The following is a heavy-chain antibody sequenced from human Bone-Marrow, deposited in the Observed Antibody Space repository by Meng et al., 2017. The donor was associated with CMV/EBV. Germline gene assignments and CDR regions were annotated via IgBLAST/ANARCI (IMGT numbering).Heavy chain of an antibody. CDR2: ISSGATNT. CDR3: ARDLPHYSLDY. D-gene: IGHD4-11*01. Sequence: GGSLRLSCVASGFIFSSYEMTWVRQAPGKGLEWLAHISSGATNTYHADSVKDRFTISRDNAKNSLYLQMNSLRAEDTAVYYCARDLPHYSLDYWGQGTLVTVSS. V-gene: IGHV3-48*03. J-gene: IGHJ4*02. CDR1: GFIFSSYE.